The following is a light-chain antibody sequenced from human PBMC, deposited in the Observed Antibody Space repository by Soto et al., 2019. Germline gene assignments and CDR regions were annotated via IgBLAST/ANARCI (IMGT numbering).Light chain of an antibody. V-gene: IGKV1-5*01. CDR1: QRISTW. CDR2: DAS. Sequence: DIQMTQSPSTLSASVGDGVTITCRASQRISTWLAWYQQKPGKAPKLLISDASSLETGVPSRFSGSGTGTDFTFTISSLQPEDIATYYCQQYDNLPLTFGGGTKVEIK. J-gene: IGKJ4*01. CDR3: QQYDNLPLT.